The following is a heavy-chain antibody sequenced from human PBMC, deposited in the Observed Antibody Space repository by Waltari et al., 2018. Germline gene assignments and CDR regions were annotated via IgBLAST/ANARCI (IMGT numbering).Heavy chain of an antibody. CDR1: GGTFSSYA. J-gene: IGHJ6*02. V-gene: IGHV1-69*13. D-gene: IGHD5-12*01. Sequence: QVQLVQSGAEVKKPGSSVKVSCKASGGTFSSYAISWVRQAPGQGLEWMGGIIPIFGTANDAQKFQGRVTSTADESTSTADMELSSLRSEDTAVYYCARRMATITVGRRFQDYYYGMDVWGQGTTVTVSS. CDR3: ARRMATITVGRRFQDYYYGMDV. CDR2: IIPIFGTA.